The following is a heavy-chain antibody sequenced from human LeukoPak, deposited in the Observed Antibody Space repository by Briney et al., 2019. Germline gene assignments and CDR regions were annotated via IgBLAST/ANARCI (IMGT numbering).Heavy chain of an antibody. V-gene: IGHV4-30-2*01. J-gene: IGHJ6*02. CDR3: VRATSAYNSGHMDV. Sequence: SQTLSLTCAVSGAPISSGGYSWNWVRQTPGKGLEWIGYTYHSGGPRYNPSLESRVTISADRSKNQFSLSLTSVTAADTATYYCVRATSAYNSGHMDVWGHGTTVTVSS. CDR1: GAPISSGGYS. D-gene: IGHD5-24*01. CDR2: TYHSGGP.